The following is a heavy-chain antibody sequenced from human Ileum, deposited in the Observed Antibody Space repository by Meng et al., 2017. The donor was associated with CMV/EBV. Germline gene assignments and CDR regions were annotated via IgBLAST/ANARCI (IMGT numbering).Heavy chain of an antibody. CDR2: INPSGGST. D-gene: IGHD1-26*01. J-gene: IGHJ4*02. CDR1: GYTFTSYY. CDR3: ARSCLLARYSGSPLGY. V-gene: IGHV1-46*01. Sequence: GYTFTSYYMHWVRQAPGQGLECMGIINPSGGSTSYAQKFQGRVTMTRDTSTSTVYMELSSLRSEDTAVYYCARSCLLARYSGSPLGYWGQGTLVTVSS.